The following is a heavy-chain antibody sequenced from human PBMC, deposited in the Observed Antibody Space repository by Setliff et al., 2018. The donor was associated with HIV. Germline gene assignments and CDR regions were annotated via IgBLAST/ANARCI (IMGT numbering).Heavy chain of an antibody. D-gene: IGHD2-8*02. CDR2: IHWNDAN. J-gene: IGHJ6*02. V-gene: IGHV2-5*01. Sequence: SGPTLVNPTQTLTLTCTFSGFSLTTSGVGVGWIRQPPGKALEWLAVIHWNDANHYSPSLKTRLSITKDTSKNQMVLTMTNMDPVDTATYYCVNRVVWGGLDVWGQGTTVTVSS. CDR3: VNRVVWGGLDV. CDR1: GFSLTTSGVG.